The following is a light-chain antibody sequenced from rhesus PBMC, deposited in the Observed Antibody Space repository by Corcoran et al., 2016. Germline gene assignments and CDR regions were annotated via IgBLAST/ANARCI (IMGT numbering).Light chain of an antibody. Sequence: DIQMTQSPSSLSASVGDRVTITCRASQGITNDLAWYQQKPGETPKFLIYEASRLQSGIPSRFSGSGSGTDFTLTISSLQSEDFATYYYQHYYSTPWTFGRGTKVEIK. J-gene: IGKJ1*01. CDR2: EAS. V-gene: IGKV1-25*01. CDR3: QHYYSTPWT. CDR1: QGITND.